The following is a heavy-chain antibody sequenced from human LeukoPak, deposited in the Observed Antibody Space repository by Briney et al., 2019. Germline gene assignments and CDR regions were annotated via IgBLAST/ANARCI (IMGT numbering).Heavy chain of an antibody. J-gene: IGHJ5*02. D-gene: IGHD3-10*01. CDR3: ARLGSRLNWFDP. CDR1: GGSISSYY. CDR2: IYYSGST. Sequence: SETLSLTCTVSGGSISSYYWSWIRQPPGKGLEWIGYIYYSGSTNYNPSLKSRVTISVDTSKNQFSLKLSSVTAADTAVYYCARLGSRLNWFDPWGQGTLVTVSS. V-gene: IGHV4-59*01.